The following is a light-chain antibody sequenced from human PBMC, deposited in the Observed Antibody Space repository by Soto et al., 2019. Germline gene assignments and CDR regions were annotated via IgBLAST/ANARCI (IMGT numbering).Light chain of an antibody. CDR3: WAYAGSSTFML. J-gene: IGLJ2*01. CDR2: EVS. CDR1: SSDVGSYNL. V-gene: IGLV2-23*02. Sequence: QSALTQPASVSGSPGQAITISCTGTSSDVGSYNLVSWYQQHPGKDPKLMIYEVSKRPSGVSNRFCGSKSGNTASLTISGLKAEEEVDYDRWAYAGSSTFMLFAGGTKLAV.